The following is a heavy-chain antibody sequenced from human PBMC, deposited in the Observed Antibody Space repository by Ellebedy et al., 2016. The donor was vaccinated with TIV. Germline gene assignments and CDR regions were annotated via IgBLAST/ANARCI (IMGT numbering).Heavy chain of an antibody. Sequence: GESLKISCAASGFTVSSNYMSWVRQAPGKGLEWVSVIYSGGSTYYADSVKGRFTISRDNSKNTLYLQMNSLRTEDTALYYCTCHRVVGFDPWGQGTLVTVSS. J-gene: IGHJ5*02. CDR1: GFTVSSNY. D-gene: IGHD2-15*01. CDR2: IYSGGST. V-gene: IGHV3-53*05. CDR3: TCHRVVGFDP.